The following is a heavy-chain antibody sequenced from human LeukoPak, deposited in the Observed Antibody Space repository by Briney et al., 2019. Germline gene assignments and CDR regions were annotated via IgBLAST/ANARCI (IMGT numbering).Heavy chain of an antibody. D-gene: IGHD6-13*01. V-gene: IGHV4-34*01. CDR3: ARATYSRSLGY. Sequence: SETLSLTCAVYGGSFSGYYWSWIRQPPGKGLEWIGEINHSGSTNYNPSLKSRVTISVDTSKNQFSLKLSSVTAADTAVYYCARATYSRSLGYWGQGTLVTLSS. CDR2: INHSGST. J-gene: IGHJ4*02. CDR1: GGSFSGYY.